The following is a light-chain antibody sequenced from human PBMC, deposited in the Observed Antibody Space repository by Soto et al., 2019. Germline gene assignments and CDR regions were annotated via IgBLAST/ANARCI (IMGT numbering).Light chain of an antibody. Sequence: IVSMQSPATLSFSPRERTTRSCRARRCVMSNSLAWYKQNPGQAPRRLIYAVSTRANGIPDRFSGRGSGTDFILSFSRREPEECAVYFGQHDRSFGGGTKVDIK. V-gene: IGKV3-20*01. CDR3: QHDRS. CDR2: AVS. CDR1: RCVMSNS. J-gene: IGKJ4*01.